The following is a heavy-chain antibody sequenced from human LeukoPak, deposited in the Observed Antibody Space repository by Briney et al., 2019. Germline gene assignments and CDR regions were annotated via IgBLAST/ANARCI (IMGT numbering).Heavy chain of an antibody. V-gene: IGHV4-31*03. CDR2: IYYSGST. J-gene: IGHJ4*02. CDR1: GGSISSGGYY. D-gene: IGHD3-22*01. CDR3: ASYDSSGYYSRLFDY. Sequence: PSETLSLTCTVSGGSISSGGYYWSWIRPHPGKGLEWIEYIYYSGSTYYNPSLKSRVTISVDTSKNQFSLKLSSVTAADTAVYYCASYDSSGYYSRLFDYWGQGTLVTVSS.